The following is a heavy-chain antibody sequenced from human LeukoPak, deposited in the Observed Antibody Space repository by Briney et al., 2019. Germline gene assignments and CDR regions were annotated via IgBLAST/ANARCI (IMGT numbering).Heavy chain of an antibody. V-gene: IGHV3-48*04. Sequence: GRSLRLSCAASGLIFSTYGMKWVRQAPGKWLEWVSYISSSSATIYYADSVKGRFTISRDNAKNSLYLQMNSLRAEETAVYYCARGGTTWAKIDYWGQGTLVTVSS. D-gene: IGHD1-7*01. CDR1: GLIFSTYG. J-gene: IGHJ4*02. CDR2: ISSSSATI. CDR3: ARGGTTWAKIDY.